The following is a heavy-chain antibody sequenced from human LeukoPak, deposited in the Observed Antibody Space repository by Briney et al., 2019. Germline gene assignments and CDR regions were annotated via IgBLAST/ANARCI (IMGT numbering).Heavy chain of an antibody. CDR2: ITASGTAM. CDR1: GFTFSSYS. J-gene: IGHJ6*02. CDR3: AKEYYYYGMDV. V-gene: IGHV3-48*01. Sequence: GGSLRLSCAASGFTFSSYSMNWVRQAPGKGLEWVSHITASGTAMFYADSVKGRFTISRDNAKNTLYLQMNSLRAEDTAVYYCAKEYYYYGMDVWGQGTTVTVSS.